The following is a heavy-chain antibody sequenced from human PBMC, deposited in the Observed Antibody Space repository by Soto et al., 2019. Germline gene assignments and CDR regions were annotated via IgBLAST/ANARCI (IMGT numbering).Heavy chain of an antibody. J-gene: IGHJ6*03. V-gene: IGHV4-34*01. Sequence: SETLSLTCAVYGGSFSGYYWSWIRQPPGKGLEWIGEINHSGSTNYNPSLKSRVTISVDTSKNQFSLKLSSVTAADTAVYYCARGRRNIVVVPAAIMDYYYYYMDVWGKGTTVTVSS. CDR2: INHSGST. CDR1: GGSFSGYY. D-gene: IGHD2-2*01. CDR3: ARGRRNIVVVPAAIMDYYYYYMDV.